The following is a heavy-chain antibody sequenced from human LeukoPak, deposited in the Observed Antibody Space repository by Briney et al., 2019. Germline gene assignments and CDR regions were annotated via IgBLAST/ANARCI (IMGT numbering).Heavy chain of an antibody. CDR2: IYSGGST. V-gene: IGHV3-53*01. D-gene: IGHD4-17*01. Sequence: GGSLRLSCAASGFSVSTNFMMNWVRQAPGKGLEWVSVIYSGGSTYYADSVKGRFSISRDNSKNTLYLQMNGLRAEDTAVYYCARGVTDYADHNWLYTWGQGTLVTVSS. J-gene: IGHJ5*02. CDR1: GFSVSTNF. CDR3: ARGVTDYADHNWLYT.